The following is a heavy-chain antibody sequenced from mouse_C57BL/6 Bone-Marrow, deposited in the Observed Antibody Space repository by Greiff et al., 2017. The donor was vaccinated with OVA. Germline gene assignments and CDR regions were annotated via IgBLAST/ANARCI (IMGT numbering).Heavy chain of an antibody. D-gene: IGHD1-1*01. CDR3: AREGFYYYGSRGFAY. J-gene: IGHJ3*01. V-gene: IGHV1-82*01. Sequence: QVQLQQSGPELVKPGASVKISYKASGYAFSSSWMNWVKQRPGKGLEWIGRIYPGDGDTNYNGKFKGKATLTADKSSSTAYMQLSSLTSEDSAVYFCAREGFYYYGSRGFAYWGQGTLVTVSA. CDR1: GYAFSSSW. CDR2: IYPGDGDT.